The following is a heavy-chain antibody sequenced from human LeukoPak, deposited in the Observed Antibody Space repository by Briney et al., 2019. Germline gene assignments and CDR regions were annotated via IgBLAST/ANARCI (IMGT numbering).Heavy chain of an antibody. CDR1: GFTFSSYG. V-gene: IGHV3-33*01. Sequence: GGSLRLSRAASGFTFSSYGMHWVRQAPGKGLEWVAVIWYDGSNKYYADSVKGRFTISRDNSKNTLYLQMNSLRAEATAVYYCARDPDCRSTSCYAFDYWGQGTLVTVSS. J-gene: IGHJ4*02. CDR3: ARDPDCRSTSCYAFDY. D-gene: IGHD2-2*01. CDR2: IWYDGSNK.